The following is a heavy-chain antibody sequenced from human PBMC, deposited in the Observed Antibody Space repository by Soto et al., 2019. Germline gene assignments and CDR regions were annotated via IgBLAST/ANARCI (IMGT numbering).Heavy chain of an antibody. J-gene: IGHJ5*02. CDR3: ARVDSSAPDREWWFDP. CDR1: GGTFSSYT. V-gene: IGHV1-69*02. CDR2: IIPILGIA. Sequence: QVQLVQPGAEVKKPGSSVKCSCKASGGTFSSYTISWVRQAPGQGLEWMGRIIPILGIANYAQKFQGRVTIPAVKSTSTAYMELSSLRSEDTAVYYCARVDSSAPDREWWFDPWGQGTLVTLSS. D-gene: IGHD3-3*01.